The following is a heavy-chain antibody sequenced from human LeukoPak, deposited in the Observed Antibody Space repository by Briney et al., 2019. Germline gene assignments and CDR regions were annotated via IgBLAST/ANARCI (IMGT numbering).Heavy chain of an antibody. CDR2: ISSSSSTI. CDR1: GFTFSSYS. J-gene: IGHJ4*02. D-gene: IGHD6-6*01. Sequence: GGSLRLSCAASGFTFSSYSMNWVRQAPGKGLEWVSYISSSSSTIYYADSVKGRFTISRDNAKNSLYLQMNSLRDEDTAVYYCAREVAARPFSRLDYWGQGTLVTVSS. CDR3: AREVAARPFSRLDY. V-gene: IGHV3-48*02.